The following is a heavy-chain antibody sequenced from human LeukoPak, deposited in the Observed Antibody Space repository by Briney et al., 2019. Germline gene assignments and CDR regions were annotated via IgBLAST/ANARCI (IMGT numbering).Heavy chain of an antibody. D-gene: IGHD2-15*01. Sequence: GGSLRLSCAASGFTFSSYAMTWVRQAPGKGLEWVSVINKSGGSTYYADSVKGRFTISRDNSKNTLYLQMNSLRAVDTAVYYCAKDRWGSGGSGGGDYWGQGTLVTVSS. CDR3: AKDRWGSGGSGGGDY. J-gene: IGHJ4*02. CDR2: INKSGGST. CDR1: GFTFSSYA. V-gene: IGHV3-23*01.